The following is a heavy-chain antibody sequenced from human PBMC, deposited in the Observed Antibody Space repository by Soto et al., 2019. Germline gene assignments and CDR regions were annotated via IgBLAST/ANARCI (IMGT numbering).Heavy chain of an antibody. Sequence: QVQLVQSGAEVKKPGSSVKVSCEASGGTFSSYPINWVRQAPGQGLEWMGGIIPFFGTSNYAQKFQGRVTITAEDSTSTAYMELRSLRSEDTAVYYCARVGNITIYGMAVWGQEPTVTVSS. J-gene: IGHJ6*02. V-gene: IGHV1-69*01. CDR2: IIPFFGTS. CDR1: GGTFSSYP. D-gene: IGHD1-26*01. CDR3: ARVGNITIYGMAV.